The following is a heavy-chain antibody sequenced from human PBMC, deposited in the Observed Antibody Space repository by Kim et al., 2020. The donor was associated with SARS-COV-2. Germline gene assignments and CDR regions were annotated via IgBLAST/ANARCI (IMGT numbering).Heavy chain of an antibody. J-gene: IGHJ6*02. CDR3: ARNYCGGDCSRWNGMDV. CDR1: GGSISSGGYY. V-gene: IGHV4-31*03. D-gene: IGHD2-21*02. CDR2: IYYSGST. Sequence: SETLSLTCTVSGGSISSGGYYWSWIRQHPGKGLEWIGYIYYSGSTYYNPSLKSRVTISVDTSKNQFSLKLSSVTAADTAVYYCARNYCGGDCSRWNGMDVWGQGTTVTVSS.